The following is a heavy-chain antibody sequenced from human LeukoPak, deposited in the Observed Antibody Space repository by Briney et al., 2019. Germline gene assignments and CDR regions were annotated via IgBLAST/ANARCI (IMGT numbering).Heavy chain of an antibody. D-gene: IGHD6-13*01. CDR1: GYTFTGYY. CDR3: ARDPGIAAAERYFDY. V-gene: IGHV1-2*02. CDR2: INPNSGGT. J-gene: IGHJ4*02. Sequence: ASVKVSCKASGYTFTGYYMHWVRQAPGQGLEWMGWINPNSGGTNYAQKFQGRVTMTRDTSIRTAYLELSRLRSDDTAVYYCARDPGIAAAERYFDYWGQGTLVTVSS.